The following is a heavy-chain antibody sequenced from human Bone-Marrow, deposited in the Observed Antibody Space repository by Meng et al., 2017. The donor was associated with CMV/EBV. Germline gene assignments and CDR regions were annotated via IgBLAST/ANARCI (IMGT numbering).Heavy chain of an antibody. J-gene: IGHJ4*02. V-gene: IGHV3-30*02. D-gene: IGHD5-24*01. CDR3: AKDRAATIHFDY. CDR2: IRYDGSNK. CDR1: GFTFSSYG. Sequence: GESLKISCAASGFTFSSYGMHWVRQAPGKGLEWVAFIRYDGSNKYYADSVKGRFTISRDNSKNTLYLQMNSLRAEDTAVYYCAKDRAATIHFDYWGQGTLVTVSS.